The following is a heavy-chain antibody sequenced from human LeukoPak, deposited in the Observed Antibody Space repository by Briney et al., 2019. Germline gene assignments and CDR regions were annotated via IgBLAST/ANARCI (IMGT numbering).Heavy chain of an antibody. V-gene: IGHV3-30*03. CDR2: ISYDGSNK. J-gene: IGHJ4*02. CDR3: ARDRANGDYVTPLGY. D-gene: IGHD4-17*01. Sequence: HPGRSLRLSCAASGFTFSSYGMHWVRQAPGKGLEWVAVISYDGSNKYYADSVKGRFTISRDNSKNTLYLQMNSLRAEDTAVYYCARDRANGDYVTPLGYWGQGTLVTVSS. CDR1: GFTFSSYG.